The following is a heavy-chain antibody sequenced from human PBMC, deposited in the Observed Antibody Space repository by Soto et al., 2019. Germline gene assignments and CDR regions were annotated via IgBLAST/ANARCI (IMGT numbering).Heavy chain of an antibody. CDR2: IYHSGTT. Sequence: SETLSLTCTVSGDSITGSYWSWIRQPPGKTLEWIGYIYHSGTTTYNPSLKSRVSISVDTSKNQFSLRLTSVIAADTAVYYCARSNRYYYDSSGYYTSFDYWGQGTLVTISS. CDR3: ARSNRYYYDSSGYYTSFDY. V-gene: IGHV4-59*01. CDR1: GDSITGSY. D-gene: IGHD3-22*01. J-gene: IGHJ4*02.